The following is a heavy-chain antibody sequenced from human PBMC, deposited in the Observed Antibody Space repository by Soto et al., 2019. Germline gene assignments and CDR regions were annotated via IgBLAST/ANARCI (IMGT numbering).Heavy chain of an antibody. D-gene: IGHD3-22*01. V-gene: IGHV3-21*01. Sequence: EVQLVESGGGLVKPGGSLRLSCAASGFTFSSYSMNWVRQAPGKGLEWVSSISCSTSYIYYADSVKGRFTISRDNAKNSLYLQMNSLRAEDTAVYYCARVVDYCDPYYYYGMDVWGQGTTVNVSS. CDR2: ISCSTSYI. J-gene: IGHJ6*02. CDR1: GFTFSSYS. CDR3: ARVVDYCDPYYYYGMDV.